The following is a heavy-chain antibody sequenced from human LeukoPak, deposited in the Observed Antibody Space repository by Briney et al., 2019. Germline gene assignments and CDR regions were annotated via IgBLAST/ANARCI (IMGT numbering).Heavy chain of an antibody. CDR2: ISGSGGST. J-gene: IGHJ4*02. CDR3: AKSFGSSGYYASGY. D-gene: IGHD3-22*01. V-gene: IGHV3-23*01. CDR1: GFTFSSYG. Sequence: PGGSLRLSCAASGFTFSSYGMSWVRQAPGKGLEWVSAISGSGGSTYYADSVKGRFTISRDNSKNTLYLQMNSLRAEDTAVYYCAKSFGSSGYYASGYWGQGTLVTVSS.